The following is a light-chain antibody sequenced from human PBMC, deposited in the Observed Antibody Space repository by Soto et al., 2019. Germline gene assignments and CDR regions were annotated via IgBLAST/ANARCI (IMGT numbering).Light chain of an antibody. CDR3: SSYTSTSTLGVV. J-gene: IGLJ2*01. CDR2: DVT. V-gene: IGLV2-14*03. Sequence: QSALTQPASVSGSPGQSITISCTGSSSDVGGYNYVSWYQHHPGKAPKLMIYDVTNRPSGVSNRFSGSKSGNTASLTISGLQAEDEASYYCSSYTSTSTLGVVFGGGTKVTVL. CDR1: SSDVGGYNY.